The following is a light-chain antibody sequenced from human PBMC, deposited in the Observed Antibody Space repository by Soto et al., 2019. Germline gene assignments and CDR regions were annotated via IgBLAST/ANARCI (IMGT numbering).Light chain of an antibody. CDR1: QSVNNN. J-gene: IGKJ1*01. V-gene: IGKV3-15*01. CDR3: QQYNNWPQT. CDR2: GAS. Sequence: EIVLTQSPGTLSLSPGERATLSCRASQSVNNNLAWYQQKPGQAPRLLIYGASTRATGIPGKFSGSGSGTEFTLTISSLQSEDLAVYYCQQYNNWPQTFGQGTKVDIK.